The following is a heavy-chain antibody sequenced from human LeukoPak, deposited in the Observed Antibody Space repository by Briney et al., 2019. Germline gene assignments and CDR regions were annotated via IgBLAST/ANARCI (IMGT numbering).Heavy chain of an antibody. CDR1: GFTFSSYS. D-gene: IGHD3-3*01. Sequence: GGSLRLSCAASGFTFSSYSMNWVRKAPGKGLEWVSSISSSSSYIYYADSVKGRFTISRDNAKNSLFLQMNSLRAEDTAVYYCARALRGYSAEYFQHWGQGTLVTVSS. CDR2: ISSSSSYI. V-gene: IGHV3-21*01. J-gene: IGHJ1*01. CDR3: ARALRGYSAEYFQH.